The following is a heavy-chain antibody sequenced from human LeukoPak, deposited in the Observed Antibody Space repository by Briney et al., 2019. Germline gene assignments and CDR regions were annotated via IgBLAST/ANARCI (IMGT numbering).Heavy chain of an antibody. V-gene: IGHV4-59*01. CDR2: IYYSGST. D-gene: IGHD5/OR15-5a*01. Sequence: TETLSLTCTVSGGSISSYYWSWIRQPPGKGLEWIGYIYYSGSTNYNPSLKSRVTISVDTSKNQFSLKLSSVTAADTAVYYCARAGGRGYSVHDRWGQGTLVTVSS. CDR3: ARAGGRGYSVHDR. J-gene: IGHJ4*02. CDR1: GGSISSYY.